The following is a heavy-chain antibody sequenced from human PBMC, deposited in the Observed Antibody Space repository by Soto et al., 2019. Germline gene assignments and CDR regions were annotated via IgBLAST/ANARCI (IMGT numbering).Heavy chain of an antibody. Sequence: EVQLVESGGRLVQPGGSLRLSCAASGFTLSSYSMNWARQAPGKGLEWVSYISSSSSTIYYADSVKGRFTISRDNAKNSLYLQMNSLRDEDTAVYYCVRGGDLKIDYWGQGTLVTVSS. J-gene: IGHJ4*02. V-gene: IGHV3-48*02. D-gene: IGHD2-21*01. CDR1: GFTLSSYS. CDR2: ISSSSSTI. CDR3: VRGGDLKIDY.